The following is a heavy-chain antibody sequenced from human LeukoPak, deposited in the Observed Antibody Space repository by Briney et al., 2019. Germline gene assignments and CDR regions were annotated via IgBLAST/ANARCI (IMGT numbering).Heavy chain of an antibody. CDR3: ARDFYYYDSSGYYPDY. J-gene: IGHJ4*02. CDR1: GFTFSDYY. D-gene: IGHD3-22*01. CDR2: ISSSSYT. Sequence: GGSLRLSCAASGFTFSDYYMSWIRQAPGKGPEWVSYISSSSYTNYADSVKGRFTISRDNAKNSLYLQMNSLRAEDTAVYYCARDFYYYDSSGYYPDYWGQGTLVTVSS. V-gene: IGHV3-11*05.